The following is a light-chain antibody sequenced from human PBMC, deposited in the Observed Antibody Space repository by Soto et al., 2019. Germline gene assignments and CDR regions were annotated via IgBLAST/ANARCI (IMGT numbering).Light chain of an antibody. Sequence: EIVMTQSPATLSVSPGERATLSCWSSQSVSNNYLAWYQQKPGQAPRLLIYGASIRAAGIPARFSASGTGTDFTLTISRLEPEDFAVYYCQQYGSSPITFGQGTRLEIK. V-gene: IGKV3-20*01. CDR1: QSVSNNY. CDR2: GAS. J-gene: IGKJ5*01. CDR3: QQYGSSPIT.